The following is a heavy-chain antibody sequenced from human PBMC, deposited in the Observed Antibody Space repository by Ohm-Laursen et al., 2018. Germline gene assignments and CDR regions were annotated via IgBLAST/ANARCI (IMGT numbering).Heavy chain of an antibody. V-gene: IGHV4-39*01. CDR2: IYYSGST. D-gene: IGHD1-14*01. J-gene: IGHJ6*02. CDR1: GGSISSSSYY. CDR3: ASLRPPRTYYGMDV. Sequence: SETLSLTCTVSGGSISSSSYYWGWIRQPPGKGLEWIGSIYYSGSTYYNPSLKSRVTISVDTSKNQFSQKLSSVTAADTAVYYCASLRPPRTYYGMDVWGQGTTVTVSS.